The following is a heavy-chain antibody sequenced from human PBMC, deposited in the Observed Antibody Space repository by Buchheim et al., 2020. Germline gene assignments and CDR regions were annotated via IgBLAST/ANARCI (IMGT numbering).Heavy chain of an antibody. CDR2: ISSSGDTI. Sequence: EVLLVESGGGLVQPGGSLRLSCAASGFTFSPYEMNWVRQAPGKGLECISYISSSGDTIYYADSVKGRFTISRDNAKDSLYLQMNSLRAEDTAVYYCARAPPYYGESYNFDYWGQGTL. CDR1: GFTFSPYE. D-gene: IGHD4-17*01. J-gene: IGHJ4*02. V-gene: IGHV3-48*03. CDR3: ARAPPYYGESYNFDY.